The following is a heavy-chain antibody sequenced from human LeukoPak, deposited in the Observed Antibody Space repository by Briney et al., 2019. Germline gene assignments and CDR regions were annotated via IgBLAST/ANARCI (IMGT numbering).Heavy chain of an antibody. CDR3: AKDGDEDGSGFDF. J-gene: IGHJ4*02. CDR2: ISGSGGST. D-gene: IGHD3-10*01. V-gene: IGHV3-23*01. CDR1: GFTFNNYA. Sequence: GGSLRLSCAASGFTFNNYAMSWVRQAPGKGLEWVSAISGSGGSTYYADSVKGRFTISRDNSKNTLYLQMNSLRGEDTAVYYCAKDGDEDGSGFDFWGQGTLVTVSS.